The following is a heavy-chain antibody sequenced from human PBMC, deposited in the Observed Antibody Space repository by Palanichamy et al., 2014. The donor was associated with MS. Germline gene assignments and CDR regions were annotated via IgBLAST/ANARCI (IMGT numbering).Heavy chain of an antibody. Sequence: EVELVESGGRLGSSRGGPVRLSCAASGFTFGAHWMHWVRQAPGKGLEWVASIDPDGSGKYYLDSTKGRFTISRDNAENSQSLQLNSLRGEDTAVYYCAKDGGWSFDWWGQGTLVTVSS. J-gene: IGHJ4*02. CDR1: GFTFGAHW. CDR3: AKDGGWSFDW. D-gene: IGHD3-16*01. CDR2: IDPDGSGK. V-gene: IGHV3-7*01.